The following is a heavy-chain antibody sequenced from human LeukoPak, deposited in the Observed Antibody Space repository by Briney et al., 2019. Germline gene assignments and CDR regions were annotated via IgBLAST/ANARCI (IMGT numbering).Heavy chain of an antibody. V-gene: IGHV3-33*01. CDR2: IWYDGGYK. CDR1: GFTLSNYG. J-gene: IGHJ4*02. D-gene: IGHD3-22*01. CDR3: ARNYYDSSGYQEATFNY. Sequence: PGTSLRLSCAASGFTLSNYGMHWVRQAPGKGLEWVAGIWYDGGYKYYADSVKGRFTISRDNSKNTLFLQMDSLRAEDTAVYYCARNYYDSSGYQEATFNYWGQGTLVTVSS.